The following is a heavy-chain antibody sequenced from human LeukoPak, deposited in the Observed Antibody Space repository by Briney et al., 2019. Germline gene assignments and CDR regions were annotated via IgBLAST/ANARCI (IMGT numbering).Heavy chain of an antibody. D-gene: IGHD3-22*01. CDR1: GGSISSSNW. Sequence: PSETLSLTCAVSGGSISSSNWWSWVRQPPGKGLEWIGEIYHSGSTNYNPSLKSRVTISVDTSKNQFSLKLSSVTAADTAVYYCATLSGYYPGFWFDPWGQGTLVTVSS. J-gene: IGHJ5*02. V-gene: IGHV4-4*02. CDR2: IYHSGST. CDR3: ATLSGYYPGFWFDP.